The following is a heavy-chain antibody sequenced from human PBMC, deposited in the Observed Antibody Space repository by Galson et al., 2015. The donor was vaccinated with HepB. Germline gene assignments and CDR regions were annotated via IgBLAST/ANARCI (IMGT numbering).Heavy chain of an antibody. J-gene: IGHJ4*02. CDR1: GDSMKNNY. CDR2: IYSSGST. Sequence: TLSLTCTVSGDSMKNNYWSWIRQPAGKGLEYIGRIYSSGSTNFNPSLKSRVTMSIDTSKNQLSLKVSSVTAADTAVYYCARETSSASNTLDHWGQGTLVTVSS. CDR3: ARETSSASNTLDH. V-gene: IGHV4-4*07. D-gene: IGHD6-19*01.